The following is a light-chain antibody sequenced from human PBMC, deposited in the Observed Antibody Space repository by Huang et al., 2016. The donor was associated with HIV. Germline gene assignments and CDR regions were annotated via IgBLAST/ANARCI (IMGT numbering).Light chain of an antibody. Sequence: EIVMTQSPATLSVSPGNRATLFCRASQRVGSDLAWYQQKPGQAPSLLIYGAATRATGIPARFSGSGSGTEFNRTISSLQSEDCAVYYCQQYNNWPLAFGGGSKVEIK. J-gene: IGKJ4*01. V-gene: IGKV3-15*01. CDR1: QRVGSD. CDR2: GAA. CDR3: QQYNNWPLA.